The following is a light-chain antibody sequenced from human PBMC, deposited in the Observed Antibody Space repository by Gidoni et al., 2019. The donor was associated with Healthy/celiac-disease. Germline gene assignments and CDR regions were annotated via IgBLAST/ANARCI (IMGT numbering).Light chain of an antibody. CDR3: QQYDNLPLT. CDR1: QDISNY. Sequence: IQMTQSPSSLSASVGDRVTITCHSSQDISNYLNWYQQKPGKAPKLLIYDASNLETGVPSRFSGSGSGTDFTFTISSLQPEDIATYYCQQYDNLPLTFGGGTKVEIK. J-gene: IGKJ4*01. V-gene: IGKV1-33*01. CDR2: DAS.